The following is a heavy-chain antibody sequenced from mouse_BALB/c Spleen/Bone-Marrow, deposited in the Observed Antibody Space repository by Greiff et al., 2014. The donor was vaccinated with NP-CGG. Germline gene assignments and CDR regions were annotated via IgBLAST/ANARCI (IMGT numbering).Heavy chain of an antibody. J-gene: IGHJ4*01. CDR2: ISSGGGST. CDR3: ARPLYYYGSSPFYAMDY. Sequence: EVQLVESGGGLAKPGGSLKLSCAASGFAFSSYDMSWVRQTPEKRLEWVAYISSGGGSTYYPDTVKGRFTISRDNAKNTLYLQMSSLKSEDTAMYYCARPLYYYGSSPFYAMDYWGQGTSVTVSS. CDR1: GFAFSSYD. V-gene: IGHV5-12-1*01. D-gene: IGHD1-1*01.